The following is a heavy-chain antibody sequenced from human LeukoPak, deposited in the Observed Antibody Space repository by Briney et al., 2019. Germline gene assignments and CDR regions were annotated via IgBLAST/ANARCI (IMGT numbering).Heavy chain of an antibody. CDR1: GYSFIAHY. D-gene: IGHD6-13*01. CDR3: VREYNIAATRGAFDI. J-gene: IGHJ3*02. CDR2: INPYTGYR. V-gene: IGHV1-2*02. Sequence: GASVNVSCRASGYSFIAHYIHWVRQAPGQGLEWMAWINPYTGYRNYAHKFQGRVTLTSDTSITTAYMGLSRLTPDDTAVYYCVREYNIAATRGAFDIWGQGTMVTASS.